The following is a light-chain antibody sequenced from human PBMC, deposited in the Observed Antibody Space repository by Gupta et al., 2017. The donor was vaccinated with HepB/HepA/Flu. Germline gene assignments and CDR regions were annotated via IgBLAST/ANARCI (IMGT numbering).Light chain of an antibody. CDR1: QDIKNN. J-gene: IGKJ2*01. CDR3: RQLDVLPYT. V-gene: IGKV1-33*01. Sequence: DILLTPSSSSLSASAGDRVTIICQTSQDIKNNLYWFQQQPGKATTLLIFGVSNLHAGVTSRLSGGGSAATVILTIIGRQPDDVVTYYCRQLDVLPYTFGQGTK. CDR2: GVS.